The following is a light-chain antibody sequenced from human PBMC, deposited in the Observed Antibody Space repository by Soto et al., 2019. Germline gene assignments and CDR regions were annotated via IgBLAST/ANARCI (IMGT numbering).Light chain of an antibody. CDR1: QSVSST. CDR2: GAS. V-gene: IGKV3-15*01. CDR3: QQYIYWPWT. J-gene: IGKJ1*01. Sequence: EIVMTQSPATLSLSPGERATLSCRASQSVSSTLAWYQQKPGQAPRLLIYGASTRATGIPARFSGSGSGTEFTLTISSLQSEDFAVYYCQQYIYWPWTFGQGTKVEIK.